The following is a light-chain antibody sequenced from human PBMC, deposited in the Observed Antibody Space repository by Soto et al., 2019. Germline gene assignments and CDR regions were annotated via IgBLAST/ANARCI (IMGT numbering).Light chain of an antibody. J-gene: IGLJ3*02. CDR2: LNNDGRH. V-gene: IGLV4-69*01. CDR1: SGHSNYA. CDR3: QTWGPGVRV. Sequence: QLVLTQSPSASASLGASVKLTCTLSSGHSNYAIAWHQQHPGKGPRYLMKLNNDGRHTRGDGIPDRFSGSSSGADRYLTISSLQSADEADYYCQTWGPGVRVFGGGTKVTVL.